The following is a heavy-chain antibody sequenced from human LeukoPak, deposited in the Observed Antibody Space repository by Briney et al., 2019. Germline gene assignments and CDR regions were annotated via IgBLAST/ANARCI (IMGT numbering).Heavy chain of an antibody. CDR1: GGTFSSYA. D-gene: IGHD1-26*01. CDR3: ARDIVGATSHFDY. CDR2: IIPIFGTA. Sequence: SVKVSCKASGGTFSSYAISWVRQAPGQGLEWMGGIIPIFGTANYAQKLQGRVTMTTDTSTSTAYMELRSLRSDDTAVYYCARDIVGATSHFDYWGQGTLVTVSS. J-gene: IGHJ4*02. V-gene: IGHV1-69*05.